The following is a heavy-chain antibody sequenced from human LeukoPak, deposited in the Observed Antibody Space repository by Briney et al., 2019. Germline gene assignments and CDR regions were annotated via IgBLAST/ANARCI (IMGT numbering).Heavy chain of an antibody. J-gene: IGHJ5*02. CDR2: ISTGTYI. Sequence: AGGSLRLSCAASGFTVSSNYMSWVRQAPGKGLEWISHISTGTYIAYTDSVKGRFTISRDNAKNSLFLQMNSLRVEDTAFYYCARDELLNRNWFDPWGQGTLVTVSS. V-gene: IGHV3-69-1*01. CDR1: GFTVSSNY. CDR3: ARDELLNRNWFDP. D-gene: IGHD3-10*01.